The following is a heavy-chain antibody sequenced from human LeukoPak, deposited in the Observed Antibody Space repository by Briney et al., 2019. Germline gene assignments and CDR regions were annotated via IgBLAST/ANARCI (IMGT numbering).Heavy chain of an antibody. CDR2: ISSSSNYI. Sequence: GGSLRLSCAASGFTFSSYSMNWVRQAPGKGLEWVSSISSSSNYIYYADSVKGRFTISRDNAKNSLYLQMNSLRAEDTAVYYCARVRVAAAGIHYDYWGQGTLVTVSS. J-gene: IGHJ4*02. CDR3: ARVRVAAAGIHYDY. CDR1: GFTFSSYS. V-gene: IGHV3-21*01. D-gene: IGHD6-13*01.